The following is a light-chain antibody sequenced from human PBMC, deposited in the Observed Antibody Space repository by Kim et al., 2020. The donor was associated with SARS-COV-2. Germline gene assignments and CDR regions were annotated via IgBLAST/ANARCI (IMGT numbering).Light chain of an antibody. CDR1: ALPEKQ. CDR3: QSAAGSGTYV. V-gene: IGLV3-25*03. J-gene: IGLJ1*01. CDR2: KDS. Sequence: VSPGQTASITCSGDALPEKQTYWYQQKSGQAPLLVIYKDSERPSGIPGRFSGSSSGTTVTLTISGVQAEDDADYYCQSAAGSGTYVFGTGTKVTVL.